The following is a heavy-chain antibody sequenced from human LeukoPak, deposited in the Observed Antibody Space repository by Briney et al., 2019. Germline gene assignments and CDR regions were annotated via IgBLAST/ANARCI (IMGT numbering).Heavy chain of an antibody. Sequence: GGSLRLSCAASGFTFSSYAMSWVRQAPGKGLEWVSVIYSGGSTYYADSVKGRFTISRDNSKNTLYLQMNSLRAEDTAVYYCARPPTLTTGVDYWGQGTLVTVSS. CDR2: IYSGGST. J-gene: IGHJ4*02. CDR1: GFTFSSYA. V-gene: IGHV3-66*04. D-gene: IGHD4-17*01. CDR3: ARPPTLTTGVDY.